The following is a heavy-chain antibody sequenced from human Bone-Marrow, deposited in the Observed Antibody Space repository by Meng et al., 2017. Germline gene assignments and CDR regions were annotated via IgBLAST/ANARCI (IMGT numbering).Heavy chain of an antibody. Sequence: ASVKVSCKASGYTFTSYGISWVRQAPGQGLEWMGWISAYNGNTNYAQKLQGRVTMTTDTSTSTAYMELRSLRSDDTAVYYCARDFPRESTHRKSYYYYYGMDVWGQGTTVTVSS. CDR1: GYTFTSYG. CDR3: ARDFPRESTHRKSYYYYYGMDV. CDR2: ISAYNGNT. J-gene: IGHJ6*02. V-gene: IGHV1-18*01.